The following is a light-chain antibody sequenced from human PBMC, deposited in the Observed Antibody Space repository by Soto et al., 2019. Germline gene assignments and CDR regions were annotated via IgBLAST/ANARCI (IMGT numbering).Light chain of an antibody. V-gene: IGKV3-15*01. CDR2: GVS. Sequence: IVLTLSPDTLSLFPGERATLCCRVTQSVSSSYLVCYQQKPGQAPRLFMYGVSTRATGIPARFGGSGSATEFTLTISSLQSEDFAVYYCQQYSLWPLTFGGGTKVDI. J-gene: IGKJ4*01. CDR1: QSVSSSY. CDR3: QQYSLWPLT.